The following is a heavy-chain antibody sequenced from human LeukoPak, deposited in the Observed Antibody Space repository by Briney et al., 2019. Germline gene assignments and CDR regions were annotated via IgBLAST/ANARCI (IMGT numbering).Heavy chain of an antibody. D-gene: IGHD2-8*01. CDR3: ARGGRVLMAFDI. CDR2: IYHSGST. Sequence: SETLSLTCTVSGYSISSGYYWGWIRQPPGKGLEWIGSIYHSGSTYYNPSLKSRVTISVDTSKNQFSLKLSSVTAADTAVYYCARGGRVLMAFDIWGQGTMVTVSS. V-gene: IGHV4-38-2*02. CDR1: GYSISSGYY. J-gene: IGHJ3*02.